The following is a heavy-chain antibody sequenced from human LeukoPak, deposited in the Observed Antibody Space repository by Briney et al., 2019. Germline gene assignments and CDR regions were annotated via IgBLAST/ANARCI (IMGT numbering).Heavy chain of an antibody. Sequence: GGSLRLSCVASGFTFSSYAMSWVRQAPGKGLEWVSVVSGGGHNTYYADSVKGRFTMSRDNSKRTVYLQMHSLRAEDTAVYYCAKDRSSWYYPFDSWGQGTLVTVSS. J-gene: IGHJ4*02. V-gene: IGHV3-23*01. CDR2: VSGGGHNT. CDR1: GFTFSSYA. D-gene: IGHD3-3*01. CDR3: AKDRSSWYYPFDS.